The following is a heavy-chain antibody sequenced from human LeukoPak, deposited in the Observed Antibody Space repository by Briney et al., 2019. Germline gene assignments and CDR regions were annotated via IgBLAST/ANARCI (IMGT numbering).Heavy chain of an antibody. CDR2: IYSGGST. V-gene: IGHV3-66*01. CDR3: ASWNHGSGWYPFDY. J-gene: IGHJ4*02. D-gene: IGHD6-19*01. Sequence: GDSLRLSCAASGFTFTKYWMTWVRQAPGKGLEWVSVIYSGGSTYYADSVKGRFTISRDNSKNTLYLQMNSLRAEDTAVYYCASWNHGSGWYPFDYWGQGTLVTVSS. CDR1: GFTFTKYW.